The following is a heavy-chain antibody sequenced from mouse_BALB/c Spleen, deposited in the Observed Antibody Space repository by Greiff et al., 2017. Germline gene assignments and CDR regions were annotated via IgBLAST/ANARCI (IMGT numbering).Heavy chain of an antibody. CDR3: VTTATFYAMDD. V-gene: IGHV1-54*01. D-gene: IGHD1-2*01. CDR2: IYPGSGGT. CDR1: GYSFTDYV. Sequence: EQLQQSGAELVRPGTSVTVSCKASGYSFTDYVIEWVKQRPGQGLEWIGVIYPGSGGTNYTEKFKGKATLTADKSSSTAYMQLSSLTSDDSAVYFCVTTATFYAMDDWGQGTSVTVSS. J-gene: IGHJ4*01.